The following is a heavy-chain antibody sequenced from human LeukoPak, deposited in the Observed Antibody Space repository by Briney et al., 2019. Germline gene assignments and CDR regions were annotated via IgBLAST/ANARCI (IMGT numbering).Heavy chain of an antibody. V-gene: IGHV4-59*01. Sequence: GSLRLSCAASGFTFSSYAMSWVRQAPGKGLEWIGYIYYSGSTNYNPSLKSRVTISVDTSKNQFSLKLSSVTAADTAVYYCAREQYCGGDCYSDAFDIWGQGTMVTVSS. CDR1: GFTFSSYA. CDR2: IYYSGST. D-gene: IGHD2-21*02. J-gene: IGHJ3*02. CDR3: AREQYCGGDCYSDAFDI.